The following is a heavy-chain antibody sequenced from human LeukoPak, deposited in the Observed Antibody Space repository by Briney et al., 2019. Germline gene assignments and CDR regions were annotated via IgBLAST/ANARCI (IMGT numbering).Heavy chain of an antibody. J-gene: IGHJ4*02. CDR2: ISGSGGST. D-gene: IGHD2-2*01. CDR3: AKDLGIWYCSSTSCYE. Sequence: PGGSLRLSCAASGFTFSSYGMSWVRQAPGKGLEWVSAISGSGGSTYYADSVKGRFTISRDNSKNTLYLQMNSLRAEDTAVYYCAKDLGIWYCSSTSCYEWGQGTLVTVSS. CDR1: GFTFSSYG. V-gene: IGHV3-23*01.